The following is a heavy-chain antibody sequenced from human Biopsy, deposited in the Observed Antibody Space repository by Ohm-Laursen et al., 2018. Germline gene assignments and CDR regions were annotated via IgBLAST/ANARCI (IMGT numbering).Heavy chain of an antibody. Sequence: GASVKVSCKVSGSRLTEVSMHWVRQAPGKGLEWMGGFDPEDDGRLDAQKFQGRLTMRADTSTDTAYMELVSLRSEDTAIYYCAGDINNWNVNYWGQGTLVIVSS. CDR1: GSRLTEVS. CDR2: FDPEDDGR. D-gene: IGHD1-20*01. V-gene: IGHV1-24*01. J-gene: IGHJ4*02. CDR3: AGDINNWNVNY.